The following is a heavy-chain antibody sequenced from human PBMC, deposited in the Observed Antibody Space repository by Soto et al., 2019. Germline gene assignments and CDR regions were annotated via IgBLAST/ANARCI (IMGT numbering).Heavy chain of an antibody. D-gene: IGHD3-9*01. Sequence: GXSVKVSCKASGCTFIDYGVNWVRQAPGQGLEWMGWISSYYGNTNYAQMLQARVTMTTDTSTSTAYMELRSLRSDDTAVYYCARGDLVPGYSLDYYDMDVWGQGTTVTVSS. CDR1: GCTFIDYG. J-gene: IGHJ6*02. V-gene: IGHV1-18*01. CDR3: ARGDLVPGYSLDYYDMDV. CDR2: ISSYYGNT.